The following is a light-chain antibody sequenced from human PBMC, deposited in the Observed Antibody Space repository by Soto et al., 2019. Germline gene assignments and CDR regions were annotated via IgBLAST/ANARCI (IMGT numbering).Light chain of an antibody. CDR2: AAS. V-gene: IGKV1-27*01. Sequence: DFQMTQSPSTLSASIGDRVTITCRASQGIRNDLGWYQQKPGKAPKRLIYAASSLQSGVPSRFSGSGSGTDFTLTISSLQPEDVATYYCQKYNSAPLTFGGGTKVDI. J-gene: IGKJ4*01. CDR3: QKYNSAPLT. CDR1: QGIRND.